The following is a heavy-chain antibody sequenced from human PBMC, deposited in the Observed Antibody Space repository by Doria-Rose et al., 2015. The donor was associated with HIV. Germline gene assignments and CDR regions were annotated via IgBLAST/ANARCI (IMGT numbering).Heavy chain of an antibody. CDR2: INPVGGGT. J-gene: IGHJ4*02. V-gene: IGHV1-46*01. D-gene: IGHD6-13*01. CDR3: ARDAAEYFDY. Sequence: RQAPGQGLQWMGMINPVGGGTKYAQKFQGRVTMTRDASTSTVSMELRTLRSEDTAVYYCARDAAEYFDYWGQGTLVTVSS.